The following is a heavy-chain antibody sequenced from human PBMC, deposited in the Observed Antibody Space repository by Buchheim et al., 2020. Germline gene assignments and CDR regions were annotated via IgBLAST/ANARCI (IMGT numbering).Heavy chain of an antibody. Sequence: QVQLVESGGGVVQPGRSLRLSCAASGFTFSSYGMHWVRQAPGKGLEWVAVIWYDGSNKYYADSVKGRFTISRDNSKNTLYLQMNSLRAEDTAVYYCARDHEDIVVVVAAPYYYYGMDVWGQGTT. CDR2: IWYDGSNK. CDR1: GFTFSSYG. J-gene: IGHJ6*02. V-gene: IGHV3-33*01. CDR3: ARDHEDIVVVVAAPYYYYGMDV. D-gene: IGHD2-15*01.